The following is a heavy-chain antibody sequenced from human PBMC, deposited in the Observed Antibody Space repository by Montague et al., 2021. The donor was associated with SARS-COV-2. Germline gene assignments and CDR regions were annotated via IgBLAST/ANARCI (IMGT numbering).Heavy chain of an antibody. J-gene: IGHJ4*02. V-gene: IGHV4-34*01. Sequence: SETLSLTCAVYGGSFSDYHWTWIRQSPGEGLEWIGQINHGGSTKXXPSLKSRVTISIDTSKKQFSLKLTSVTAADTAVYYCARGRNGYGGMVHDYWGQGTLVTVSS. CDR2: INHGGST. D-gene: IGHD4-23*01. CDR1: GGSFSDYH. CDR3: ARGRNGYGGMVHDY.